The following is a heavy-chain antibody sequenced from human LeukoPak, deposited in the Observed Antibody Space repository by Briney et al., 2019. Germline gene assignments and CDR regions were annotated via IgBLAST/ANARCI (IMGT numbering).Heavy chain of an antibody. CDR2: IYYSGST. V-gene: IGHV4-39*01. CDR1: GGSISSSSYY. D-gene: IGHD3-10*01. J-gene: IGHJ5*02. CDR3: ARPHGFGELLGQFDP. Sequence: SETLSLTCTVSGGSISSSSYYWGWIRQPPGKGLEWIGSIYYSGSTYYNPSLKGRVTISVDTSKNQFSLKLSSVTAADTAVYYCARPHGFGELLGQFDPWGQGTLVTVSS.